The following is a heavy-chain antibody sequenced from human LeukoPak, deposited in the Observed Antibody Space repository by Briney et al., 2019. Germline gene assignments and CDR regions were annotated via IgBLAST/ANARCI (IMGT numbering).Heavy chain of an antibody. D-gene: IGHD6-6*01. J-gene: IGHJ6*03. CDR2: ISYSGTT. Sequence: NPSETLSLTCTVSGGSISSRPYYWGWVRQPPGKGPEWIGTISYSGTTYYSPSLKSRVTISLDTSKNQFSLKLSSVTAADTAIYYCARDFSSSSTVYYYYYMDVWGKGTTVTVSS. V-gene: IGHV4-39*07. CDR1: GGSISSRPYY. CDR3: ARDFSSSSTVYYYYYMDV.